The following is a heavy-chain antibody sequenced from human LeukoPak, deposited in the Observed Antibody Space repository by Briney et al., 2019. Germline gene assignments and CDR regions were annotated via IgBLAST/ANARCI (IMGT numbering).Heavy chain of an antibody. CDR1: GFTFSSYA. Sequence: GRSLRLSCAASGFTFSSYAMQWVRQAPGKGLEWVSVISYDGSNKYYADSVKGRFTISRDNPKNTLYVPMNSLRDADKAVDYCARAGCGYYGSGRYYRGNDAFDIWGQGTMVTVSS. CDR3: ARAGCGYYGSGRYYRGNDAFDI. V-gene: IGHV3-30-3*01. CDR2: ISYDGSNK. D-gene: IGHD3-10*01. J-gene: IGHJ3*02.